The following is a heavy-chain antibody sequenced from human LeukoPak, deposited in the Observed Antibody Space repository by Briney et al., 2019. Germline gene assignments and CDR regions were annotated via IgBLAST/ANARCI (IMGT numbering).Heavy chain of an antibody. CDR1: GFTFSSYA. J-gene: IGHJ4*02. CDR3: AKLRDFWSGYSYY. V-gene: IGHV3-23*01. Sequence: GGSLRLSCAASGFTFSSYAMSWVRQAPGKGLEWVTAISGSGGSTYYADSVKGRFTISRDYSKNTLYLQMNSLRAEDTAVYYCAKLRDFWSGYSYYWGQGTLVTVSS. CDR2: ISGSGGST. D-gene: IGHD3-3*01.